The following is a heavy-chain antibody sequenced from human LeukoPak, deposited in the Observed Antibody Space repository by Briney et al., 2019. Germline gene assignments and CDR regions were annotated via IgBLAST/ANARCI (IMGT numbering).Heavy chain of an antibody. J-gene: IGHJ5*02. CDR1: GDSVSSNSAA. V-gene: IGHV6-1*01. CDR3: AQSLGSNTWMGNWFDP. CDR2: TYYRSKWYN. Sequence: SQTLSLTCAISGDSVSSNSAAWNWIRQSPSRGLEWLGRTYYRSKWYNDYAVSVKSRITINPDTSNNQFSLQLNSVTPEDTAVYYCAQSLGSNTWMGNWFDPWGQGTLVTVSS. D-gene: IGHD6-13*01.